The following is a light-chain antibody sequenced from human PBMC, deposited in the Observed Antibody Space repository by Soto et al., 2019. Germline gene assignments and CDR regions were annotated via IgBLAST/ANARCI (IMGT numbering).Light chain of an antibody. CDR3: SSYAGSNNFVV. CDR1: SSDVGAYNY. J-gene: IGLJ2*01. CDR2: EVS. Sequence: QSALTQPPSASGSPGQSVTISCTGTSSDVGAYNYVSWYQQHPGKAPKLMIYEVSKRPSGVPDRFSGSKSGNTASLTVSGLQAEDEADYYCSSYAGSNNFVVFGGGT. V-gene: IGLV2-8*01.